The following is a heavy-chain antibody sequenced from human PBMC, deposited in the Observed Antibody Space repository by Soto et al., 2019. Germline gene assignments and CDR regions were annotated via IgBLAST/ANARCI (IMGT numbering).Heavy chain of an antibody. CDR1: GGTFSSYA. CDR2: IIPIFGTA. Sequence: SVKVSCKASGGTFSSYAISWVRQAPGQGLEWMGGIIPIFGTANYAQKFQGRVTITADESTSTAYMELSSLRSEDTAVYYCARDPVSSGCPHLGDYWGQGTLVTVSS. CDR3: ARDPVSSGCPHLGDY. V-gene: IGHV1-69*13. J-gene: IGHJ4*02. D-gene: IGHD3-22*01.